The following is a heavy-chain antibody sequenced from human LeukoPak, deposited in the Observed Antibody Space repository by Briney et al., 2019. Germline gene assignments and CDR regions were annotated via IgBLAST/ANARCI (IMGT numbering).Heavy chain of an antibody. Sequence: GASVKVSCKASGYTFTSYGISWVRQAPGQGLEWMGWMSAYNGNTNYAQKLQGRVTMTTDTSTSTAYMELRSLRSDDTAVYYCARAHAPLLWFGESQTLLDYWGQGTLVTVSS. D-gene: IGHD3-10*01. CDR1: GYTFTSYG. V-gene: IGHV1-18*01. CDR2: MSAYNGNT. J-gene: IGHJ4*02. CDR3: ARAHAPLLWFGESQTLLDY.